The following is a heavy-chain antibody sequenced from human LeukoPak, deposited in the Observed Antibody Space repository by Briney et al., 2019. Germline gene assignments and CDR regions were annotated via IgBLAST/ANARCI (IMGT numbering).Heavy chain of an antibody. CDR3: ARLDGSGSYYNSAFDY. CDR1: GGSISSSSYY. CDR2: IYYSGST. Sequence: PSETLSLTCTVSGGSISSSSYYWGWIRQPPGKGLEWIESIYYSGSTYYNPSLKSRVTISVDTSKNQFSLKLSSVTAADTAVYYCARLDGSGSYYNSAFDYWGQGTLVTVSS. D-gene: IGHD3-10*01. J-gene: IGHJ4*02. V-gene: IGHV4-39*01.